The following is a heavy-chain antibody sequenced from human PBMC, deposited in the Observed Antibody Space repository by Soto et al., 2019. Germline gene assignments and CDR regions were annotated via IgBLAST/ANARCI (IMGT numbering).Heavy chain of an antibody. CDR2: IYYGGDT. CDR3: ATPLRAMANYYGMDV. J-gene: IGHJ6*02. V-gene: IGHV4-39*01. D-gene: IGHD5-18*01. Sequence: SETVSLTCTVSGGSISSSSYNWGWILQPPGKGLEWIGSIYYGGDTYYNPSLKSRVTISVDRSKNQFSLKVSSVTAADTAVYYCATPLRAMANYYGMDVWGQGTTVTVSS. CDR1: GGSISSSSYN.